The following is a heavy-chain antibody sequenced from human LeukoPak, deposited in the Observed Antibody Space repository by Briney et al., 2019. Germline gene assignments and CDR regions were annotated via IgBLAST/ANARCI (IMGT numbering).Heavy chain of an antibody. Sequence: GGSLRLYCGASGLTFSNYSMNWVRQAPGKGLEWVSSISSSSNYIYYADSVKGRFTISRDNAKNSLYLQMNSLRAEDTAVYYCAGGHSSSWYYFDYWGQGTLVTVSS. CDR1: GLTFSNYS. D-gene: IGHD6-13*01. CDR3: AGGHSSSWYYFDY. CDR2: ISSSSNYI. J-gene: IGHJ4*02. V-gene: IGHV3-21*01.